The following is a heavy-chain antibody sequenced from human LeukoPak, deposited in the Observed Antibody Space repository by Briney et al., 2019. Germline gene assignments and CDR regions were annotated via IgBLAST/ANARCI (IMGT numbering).Heavy chain of an antibody. CDR1: GFTFSIYA. V-gene: IGHV3-23*01. CDR3: AKDRPNYYGSNGHYYRLDGTY. Sequence: PGGSLRLSCAASGFTFSIYAMSWVRQAPGKGLHWVSSITSSGDGTYYADSVKGRSTISRDNSENMLYLQMNGLRVEDTAVYFCAKDRPNYYGSNGHYYRLDGTYWGQGTLVTVSS. CDR2: ITSSGDGT. D-gene: IGHD3-22*01. J-gene: IGHJ4*02.